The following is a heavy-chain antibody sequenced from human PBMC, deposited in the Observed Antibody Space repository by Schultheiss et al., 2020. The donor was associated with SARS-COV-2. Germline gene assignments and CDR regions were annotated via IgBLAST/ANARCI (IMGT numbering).Heavy chain of an antibody. J-gene: IGHJ4*02. CDR2: TKNKASKYTT. CDR3: ARGLYFGDRGQ. V-gene: IGHV3-72*01. CDR1: GFTFSDHY. Sequence: GGSLRLSCAASGFTFSDHYMDWVRQTPGKGLEWVGRTKNKASKYTTEYAASVKGRFTISRDDSQNSLNLQMNTLKTEDTAIYYCARGLYFGDRGQWGQGTLVTVSS. D-gene: IGHD3-10*01.